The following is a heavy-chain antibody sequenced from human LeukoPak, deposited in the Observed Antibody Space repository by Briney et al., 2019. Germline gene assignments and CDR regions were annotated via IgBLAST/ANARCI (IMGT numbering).Heavy chain of an antibody. CDR3: ARDSGYGGGPYDY. CDR1: GFTFSSYS. V-gene: IGHV3-48*04. Sequence: PGGSLRLSCAASGFTFSSYSMNWVRQAPGKGLEWVSYISSSGSTIYYADSVKGRFTISRDNAKNSLYLQMNSLRAEDTAVYYCARDSGYGGGPYDYWGQGTLVTVSS. D-gene: IGHD5-12*01. CDR2: ISSSGSTI. J-gene: IGHJ4*02.